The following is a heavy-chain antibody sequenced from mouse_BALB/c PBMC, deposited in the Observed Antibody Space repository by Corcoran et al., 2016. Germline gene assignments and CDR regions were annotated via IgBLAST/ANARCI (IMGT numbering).Heavy chain of an antibody. J-gene: IGHJ1*01. CDR2: SDPANGNT. CDR3: ARWDWYFDV. CDR1: GFNIKDTY. V-gene: IGHV14-3*02. Sequence: EDQLQQSGAELVKPGASVKLSCTASGFNIKDTYMHWVKQRPEQGLEWIGRSDPANGNTKYDPKFQGKATITADTSSNTAYLQLSSLTSEDTAVYYCARWDWYFDVWGAGTTVTVSS.